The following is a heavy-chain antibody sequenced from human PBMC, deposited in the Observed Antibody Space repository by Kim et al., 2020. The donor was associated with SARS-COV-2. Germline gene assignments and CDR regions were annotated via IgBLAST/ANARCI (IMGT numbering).Heavy chain of an antibody. CDR3: ARDAKSPTFLSYYYGMDV. Sequence: GRFTIPRDNAKNSLYLQMNSLRDEDTAVYYCARDAKSPTFLSYYYGMDVWGQGTTVTVSS. J-gene: IGHJ6*02. D-gene: IGHD3-16*01. V-gene: IGHV3-48*02.